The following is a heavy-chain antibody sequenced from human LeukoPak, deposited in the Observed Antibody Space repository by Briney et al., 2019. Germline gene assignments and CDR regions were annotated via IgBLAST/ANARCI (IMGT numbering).Heavy chain of an antibody. Sequence: SQTLSLTCAISGDSVSSGSAAWNWIRQSPSRGLEGLGRTYYRSKWYSDYAVSVKSRISIISDTSNNQFSLQLKSLTPEDTAVYYCARDPSAWFDPWGQGTLVTVSS. CDR1: GDSVSSGSAA. CDR2: TYYRSKWYS. CDR3: ARDPSAWFDP. J-gene: IGHJ5*02. D-gene: IGHD1-26*01. V-gene: IGHV6-1*01.